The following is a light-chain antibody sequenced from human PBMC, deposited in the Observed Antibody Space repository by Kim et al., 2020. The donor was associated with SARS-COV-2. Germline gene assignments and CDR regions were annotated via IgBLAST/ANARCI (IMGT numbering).Light chain of an antibody. CDR1: SSDVGSYNR. CDR3: SSYTTYSTWV. Sequence: QSALTQPPSVSGSPGQSVTISCTGTSSDVGSYNRVSWYQQPPGRAPKALIYEVSNRPSGVPDRFSGSKSGNTASLTISGLQAEDEADYYCSSYTTYSTWVFGGGTKLTVL. J-gene: IGLJ3*02. V-gene: IGLV2-18*02. CDR2: EVS.